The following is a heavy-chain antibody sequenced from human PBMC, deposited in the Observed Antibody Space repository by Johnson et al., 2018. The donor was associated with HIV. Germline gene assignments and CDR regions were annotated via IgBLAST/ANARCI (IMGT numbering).Heavy chain of an antibody. D-gene: IGHD3-22*01. Sequence: VQLVESGGGVARPGGSLRLSCEASGFTFDDYGMSWVRQAPGKGLVWVSRINSDGSSTSYADSVKGRFTISRDNAKNTLYLQMNSLRAEDTAVYYCVRGIVVRLGAFDIWGQGTKVTVSS. V-gene: IGHV3-74*02. CDR2: INSDGSST. CDR3: VRGIVVRLGAFDI. CDR1: GFTFDDYG. J-gene: IGHJ3*02.